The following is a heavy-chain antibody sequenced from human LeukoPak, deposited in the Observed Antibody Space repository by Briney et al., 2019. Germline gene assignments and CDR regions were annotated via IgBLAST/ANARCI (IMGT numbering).Heavy chain of an antibody. Sequence: ASVKVSCKASGYTFTSYDINWVRQAPGQGLEWMGWINPNSGNTGYAQKFQGRVTITRNTSISTAYMELSSLRSEDTAVYYCARGVYYYDSSGYRGFDYWGQGTLVTVSS. CDR3: ARGVYYYDSSGYRGFDY. V-gene: IGHV1-8*03. CDR2: INPNSGNT. J-gene: IGHJ4*02. CDR1: GYTFTSYD. D-gene: IGHD3-22*01.